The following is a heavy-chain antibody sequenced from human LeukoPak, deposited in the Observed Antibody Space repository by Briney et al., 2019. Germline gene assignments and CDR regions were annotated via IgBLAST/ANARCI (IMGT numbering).Heavy chain of an antibody. CDR2: IYPGDSGT. J-gene: IGHJ5*02. V-gene: IGHV5-51*01. Sequence: GESLNISCKGSGYSFTSYWIGWVRQMPGKGLEWLGIIYPGDSGTTYSPSFQGQVSISADKSISTAYLQWSSLKASDTAMYYCARHLWGAAAGTRWFDPWGQGTLVTVSS. D-gene: IGHD6-13*01. CDR1: GYSFTSYW. CDR3: ARHLWGAAAGTRWFDP.